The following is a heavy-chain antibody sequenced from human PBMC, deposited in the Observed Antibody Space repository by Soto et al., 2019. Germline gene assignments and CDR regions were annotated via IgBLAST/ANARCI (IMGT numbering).Heavy chain of an antibody. V-gene: IGHV3-53*01. Sequence: EVLVVESGGGLIQPGGSLRLSCAASGFTVSSNFMSWVRQAPGKGLEYVSIIYGGGSTYYADPVKGRFTISRDNFENTVYLQMNSLRGDDTAVYYCARVNPPYPCGPGALVTVSS. J-gene: IGHJ5*02. CDR3: ARVNPPYP. CDR1: GFTVSSNF. CDR2: IYGGGST.